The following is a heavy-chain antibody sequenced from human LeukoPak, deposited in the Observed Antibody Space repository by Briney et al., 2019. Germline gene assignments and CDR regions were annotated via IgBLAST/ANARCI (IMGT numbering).Heavy chain of an antibody. Sequence: SETLSLTCTVSGGSISSYYWSWIRQPPGKGLEWIRYIYYSGSTNYNPSLKSRVTISVDTSKNQFSLKLSSVTAADTAVYYCARGRSGRYRNWFDPWGQGTLVTVSS. J-gene: IGHJ5*02. CDR3: ARGRSGRYRNWFDP. D-gene: IGHD6-19*01. V-gene: IGHV4-59*12. CDR2: IYYSGST. CDR1: GGSISSYY.